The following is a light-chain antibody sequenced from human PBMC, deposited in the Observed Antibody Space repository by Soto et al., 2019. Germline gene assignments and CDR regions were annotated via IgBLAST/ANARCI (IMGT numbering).Light chain of an antibody. J-gene: IGKJ1*01. CDR2: AAS. CDR3: QKYNRALLT. Sequence: DIQMTQSPSTLSASLGDRVTITCRASQSIMSWLSCYQQKPGKVPKLLIYAASTLQSGVPSRFSGSGSGTDFTLTISSLQPEDVATYYCQKYNRALLTFGQGTKVDI. V-gene: IGKV1-27*01. CDR1: QSIMSW.